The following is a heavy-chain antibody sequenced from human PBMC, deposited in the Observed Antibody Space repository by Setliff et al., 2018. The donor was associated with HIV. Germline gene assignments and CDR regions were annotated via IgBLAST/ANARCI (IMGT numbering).Heavy chain of an antibody. CDR2: SNPSSRTT. CDR3: ARGGRVDESRGYYYPLMY. Sequence: ASVKVSCKSSGYIFTTHYIHWVRQAPGQGIEWMGMSNPSSRTTIYAQKFRGRMTLTKDKSTTTVYMELSSLRSDDTAVYYCARGGRVDESRGYYYPLMYWGQGTPVTVSS. V-gene: IGHV1-46*01. J-gene: IGHJ4*02. CDR1: GYIFTTHY. D-gene: IGHD3-22*01.